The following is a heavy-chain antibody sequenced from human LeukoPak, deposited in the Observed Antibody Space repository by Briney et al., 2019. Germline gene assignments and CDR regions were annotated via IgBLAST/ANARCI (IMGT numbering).Heavy chain of an antibody. D-gene: IGHD1-26*01. CDR2: ISISSTSI. V-gene: IGHV3-48*02. CDR3: VRDGTWYDY. J-gene: IGHJ4*02. Sequence: GGSLRLSCAASVVTFSSYSRHWVRQAPGKGREWVSYISISSTSIYYADSVKGRFTISRDNAKNSLYLQMNSLRDEDTAVYYCVRDGTWYDYWGQGTLVTVSS. CDR1: VVTFSSYS.